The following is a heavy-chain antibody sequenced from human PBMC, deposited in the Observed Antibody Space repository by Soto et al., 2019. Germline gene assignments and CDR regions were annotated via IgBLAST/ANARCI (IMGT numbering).Heavy chain of an antibody. CDR1: GGTFRTYD. Sequence: ASVKVSCKASGGTFRTYDLSWVRQAPGQGLEWMGQNIPIIGTSNYAQKFQGRVTITADDSTSTAYMELSSLRSEDTAVYFCARGRIPVAGTAFGSAFDIWGQGTMVIVSS. D-gene: IGHD6-19*01. J-gene: IGHJ3*02. V-gene: IGHV1-69*13. CDR3: ARGRIPVAGTAFGSAFDI. CDR2: NIPIIGTS.